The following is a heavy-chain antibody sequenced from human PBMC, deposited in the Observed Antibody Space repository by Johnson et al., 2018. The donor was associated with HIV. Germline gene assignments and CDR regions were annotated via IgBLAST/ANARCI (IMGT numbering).Heavy chain of an antibody. CDR2: ISSSVSTI. CDR3: ARRGNWNYLKSAFDI. CDR1: GFTFSDYY. V-gene: IGHV3-11*04. Sequence: VELVESGGGLVKPGGSLRPSCAASGFTFSDYYMSWIRQAPGKGLECVSYISSSVSTIYYADSVKGRLTISRDNAKNSLYLQMNSLRAEDTAVYYCARRGNWNYLKSAFDIWGQGTMVTVSS. J-gene: IGHJ3*02. D-gene: IGHD1-7*01.